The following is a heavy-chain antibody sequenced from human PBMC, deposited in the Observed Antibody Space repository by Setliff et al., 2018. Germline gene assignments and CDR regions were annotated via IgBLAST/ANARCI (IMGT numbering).Heavy chain of an antibody. CDR1: GYTFISYG. V-gene: IGHV1-18*01. D-gene: IGHD6-13*01. J-gene: IGHJ4*02. Sequence: ASVKVSCKASGYTFISYGISWLRQAPGQGFEWMGWISTNNGKTEYSQKVQGRVTMTTDRSTSTIYMELRSLRSDDTAMYYCARDAPYTNTWRYFDHWGQGTRVTVS. CDR2: ISTNNGKT. CDR3: ARDAPYTNTWRYFDH.